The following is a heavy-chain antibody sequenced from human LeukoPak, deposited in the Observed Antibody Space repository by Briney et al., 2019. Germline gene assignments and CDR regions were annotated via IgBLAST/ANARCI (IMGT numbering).Heavy chain of an antibody. CDR2: IIPIFGTA. J-gene: IGHJ4*02. CDR3: ARDRIYYDSSGYYTLYYFDY. D-gene: IGHD3-22*01. CDR1: GGTFSSYA. Sequence: SVKVSCKAPGGTFSSYAISWVRQAPGQGLEWMGGIIPIFGTANYAQKFQGRVTITADESTSTAYMELSSLRSEDTAVYYCARDRIYYDSSGYYTLYYFDYWGQGTLVTVSS. V-gene: IGHV1-69*13.